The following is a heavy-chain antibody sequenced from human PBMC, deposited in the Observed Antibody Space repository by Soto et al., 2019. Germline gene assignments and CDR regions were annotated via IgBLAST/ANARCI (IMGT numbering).Heavy chain of an antibody. CDR2: ISYNGGNR. CDR1: GFTFSNYA. Sequence: QVQLVESGGGVVQPGRSLRLSCAASGFTFSNYAMHCVRQAPGKGLECGAVISYNGGNRFYRDYVKGRVTISRDNSKNTVHLQIDSLRYEDADVYYCARGDREDTAVVIGVRPGEYGVDVWGQGTTVTVSS. D-gene: IGHD2-15*01. CDR3: ARGDREDTAVVIGVRPGEYGVDV. V-gene: IGHV3-30*04. J-gene: IGHJ6*02.